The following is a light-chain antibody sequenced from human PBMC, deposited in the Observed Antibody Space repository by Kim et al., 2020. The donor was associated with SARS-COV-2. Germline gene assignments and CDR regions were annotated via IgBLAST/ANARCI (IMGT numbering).Light chain of an antibody. CDR3: QTWDTGIRV. J-gene: IGLJ3*02. CDR1: SGHSSYA. CDR2: VNNDGSH. V-gene: IGLV4-69*02. Sequence: QPVLTQSPSASASLGASVRLTCTLSSGHSSYAIAWHQQQPEKGPRYLMKVNNDGSHSKGAGIPDRFSGSSSGTERYLTISSLQSEDEADYYCQTWDTGIRVFGGGTQLTVL.